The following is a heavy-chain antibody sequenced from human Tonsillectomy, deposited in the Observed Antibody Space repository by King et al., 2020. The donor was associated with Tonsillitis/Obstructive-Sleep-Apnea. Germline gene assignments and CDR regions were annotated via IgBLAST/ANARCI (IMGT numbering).Heavy chain of an antibody. J-gene: IGHJ2*01. D-gene: IGHD2-2*01. Sequence: VQLVESGGGLVKPGGSLRLSCADSGFTFSSYCMNWVRQAPGKGLEWVSSISSSSSDIYYADSVKGRFTISRDNAKNSLYLQMNSLRAEDTAVYYCARAPGRPAWYFDLWGRGTLVTVSS. CDR3: ARAPGRPAWYFDL. CDR1: GFTFSSYC. V-gene: IGHV3-21*01. CDR2: ISSSSSDI.